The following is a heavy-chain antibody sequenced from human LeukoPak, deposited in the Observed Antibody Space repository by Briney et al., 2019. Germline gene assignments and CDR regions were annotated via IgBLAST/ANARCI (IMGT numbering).Heavy chain of an antibody. CDR1: GGSISSGGYS. D-gene: IGHD2-15*01. Sequence: SQTLSLTCAVSGGSISSGGYSWSWIRQPPGKGLEWIGYIYHSGSTYYNPSLKSRVTISVDTSKNQFSLKLSSVTAADTAVYYCARLEDIVVVVVVDYWGQGTLVTVSS. CDR3: ARLEDIVVVVVVDY. J-gene: IGHJ4*02. CDR2: IYHSGST. V-gene: IGHV4-30-2*03.